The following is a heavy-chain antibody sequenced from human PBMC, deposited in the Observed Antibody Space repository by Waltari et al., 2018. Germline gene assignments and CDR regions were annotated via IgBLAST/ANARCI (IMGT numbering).Heavy chain of an antibody. D-gene: IGHD3-22*01. Sequence: EVQLVESGGGLAQPGGSLRLSCAASGFTLRSYWMSWVRQAPGKGLEWVANIKKDGSEEYYVDSVRGRFTISRDNAKNSLYLQMNSLRPEDTAVYYCARDQWFAFDIWGQGTMVTVSS. CDR1: GFTLRSYW. CDR2: IKKDGSEE. CDR3: ARDQWFAFDI. V-gene: IGHV3-7*01. J-gene: IGHJ3*02.